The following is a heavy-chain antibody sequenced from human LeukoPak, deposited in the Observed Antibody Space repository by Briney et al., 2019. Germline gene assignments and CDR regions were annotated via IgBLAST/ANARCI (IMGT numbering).Heavy chain of an antibody. CDR1: GGSISSYY. J-gene: IGHJ4*02. D-gene: IGHD3-3*01. Sequence: SETLSLTCTVSGGSISSYYWSWIRQPPGKGLEWIGYIYYSGSTYYNPSLKSRVTISVDRSKNQFSLKLSSVTAADTAVYYCARVEAIFGVVFDYWGQGTLVTVSS. V-gene: IGHV4-59*12. CDR2: IYYSGST. CDR3: ARVEAIFGVVFDY.